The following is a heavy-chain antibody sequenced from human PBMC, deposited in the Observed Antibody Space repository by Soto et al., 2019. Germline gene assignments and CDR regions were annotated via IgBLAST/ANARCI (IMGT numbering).Heavy chain of an antibody. D-gene: IGHD2-15*01. J-gene: IGHJ4*02. CDR2: IYYSGST. CDR3: ARGMDCSGGSCYSPFDY. Sequence: PSETLSLTCTVSGGSISSGGYYWSWIRQHPGKGLEWIGYIYYSGSTYYNPSLKSRVTISVDTSKNQFSLKLSSVTAADTAVYYCARGMDCSGGSCYSPFDYWGQGXLVTVSS. CDR1: GGSISSGGYY. V-gene: IGHV4-31*03.